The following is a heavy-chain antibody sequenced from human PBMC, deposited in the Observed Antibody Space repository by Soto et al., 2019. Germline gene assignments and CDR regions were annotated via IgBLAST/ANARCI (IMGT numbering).Heavy chain of an antibody. Sequence: QVQLQESGPGLVKPSETLSLICTVSGASLRSGSYYWSWIRQPPGKGLEWIGYISPSGRTNYDPTLKSRLTMSVDTSQNQFSLQLNSVTAADTAVYYCAYGSPFDYCGQGTLVTVSS. CDR3: AYGSPFDY. CDR1: GASLRSGSYY. J-gene: IGHJ4*02. CDR2: ISPSGRT. D-gene: IGHD3-10*01. V-gene: IGHV4-61*01.